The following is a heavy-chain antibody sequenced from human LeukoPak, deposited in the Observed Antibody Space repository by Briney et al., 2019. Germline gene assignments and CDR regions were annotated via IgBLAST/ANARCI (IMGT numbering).Heavy chain of an antibody. V-gene: IGHV3-15*01. J-gene: IGHJ4*02. Sequence: HPGGSLRLSCEASGITISDAWMSWVRQAPGKGLEWVGRIKSKSAGGTTDHAAPVKGRFTISRDDSKNTLYLQMNSLTIEDTAVYYCFPPPDGGQGPLVPVPS. D-gene: IGHD1-14*01. CDR3: FPPPD. CDR1: GITISDAW. CDR2: IKSKSAGGTT.